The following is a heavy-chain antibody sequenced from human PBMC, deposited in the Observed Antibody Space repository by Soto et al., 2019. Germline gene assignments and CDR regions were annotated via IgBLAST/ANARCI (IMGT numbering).Heavy chain of an antibody. CDR3: ARGPPPQYSGYDYSDY. D-gene: IGHD5-12*01. CDR2: IIPIFGTA. J-gene: IGHJ4*02. CDR1: GGTFSSYA. V-gene: IGHV1-69*13. Sequence: GASVKVSCKASGGTFSSYAISWVRQAPGQGLEWMGGIIPIFGTANYAQKFQGRVTITADESTSTAYMELSSLRSEDTAVYYCARGPPPQYSGYDYSDYWGQGNLVTVSS.